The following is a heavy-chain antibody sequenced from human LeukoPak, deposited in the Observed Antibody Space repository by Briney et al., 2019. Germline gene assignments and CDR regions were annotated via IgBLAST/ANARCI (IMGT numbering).Heavy chain of an antibody. CDR1: GGSISSGGYY. D-gene: IGHD2-2*01. V-gene: IGHV4-31*03. CDR2: ICYSGST. Sequence: SQTLSLTCTVSGGSISSGGYYWSWIRQHPGKGLEWIGYICYSGSTYYNPSLKSRVTISVDTSKNQFSLKLSSVTAADTAVYYCARAGYCSSTSCIMFDYWGQGTLVTVSS. CDR3: ARAGYCSSTSCIMFDY. J-gene: IGHJ4*02.